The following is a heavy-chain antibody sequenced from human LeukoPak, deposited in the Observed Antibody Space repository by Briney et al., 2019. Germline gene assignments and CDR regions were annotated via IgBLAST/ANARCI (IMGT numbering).Heavy chain of an antibody. CDR1: GYTFTGYY. V-gene: IGHV1-2*02. D-gene: IGHD6-6*01. Sequence: ASVKVSCKASGYTFTGYYMHWVRQAPGQGLEWMGWINPNSGDTNYPQKFQGRVTMTRDMSISAAFMELSRLTSDDTAVYYCARVAGIAARPDFWGQGTLATVSS. CDR2: INPNSGDT. CDR3: ARVAGIAARPDF. J-gene: IGHJ4*02.